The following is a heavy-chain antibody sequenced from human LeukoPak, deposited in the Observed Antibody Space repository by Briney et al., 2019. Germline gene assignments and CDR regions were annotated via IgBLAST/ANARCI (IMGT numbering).Heavy chain of an antibody. CDR3: ARARRQQLVRWFDP. CDR1: GYTFTSYD. D-gene: IGHD6-13*01. CDR2: MNPNSGNT. Sequence: GASVKVSCKASGYTFTSYDINWVRQATGQGLEWMGWMNPNSGNTGYAQKFQGRVTMTRNTSISTAYMELSSLRSEDTAVYYCARARRQQLVRWFDPWGQGTLVTVSS. J-gene: IGHJ5*02. V-gene: IGHV1-8*01.